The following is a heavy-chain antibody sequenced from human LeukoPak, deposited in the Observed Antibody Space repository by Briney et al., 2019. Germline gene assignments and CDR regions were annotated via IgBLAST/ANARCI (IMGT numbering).Heavy chain of an antibody. D-gene: IGHD2-2*01. V-gene: IGHV1-46*01. CDR2: INPSGGST. CDR3: ARDGPTAAPFDY. CDR1: GYRFTSYD. Sequence: ASVKVSCKASGYRFTSYDMHWVRQAPGQGLEWMGIINPSGGSTSYAQRFQGRVAMTRDTPTTTVYMEVNSLPSEDTAVYFCARDGPTAAPFDYWGQGTLVTVSS. J-gene: IGHJ4*02.